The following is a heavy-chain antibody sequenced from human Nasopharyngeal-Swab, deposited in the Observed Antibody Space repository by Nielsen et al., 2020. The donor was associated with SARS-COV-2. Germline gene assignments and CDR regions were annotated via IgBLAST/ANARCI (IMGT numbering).Heavy chain of an antibody. J-gene: IGHJ4*02. CDR2: ISNSGSII. CDR3: ARGAAAGSDY. Sequence: GGSLRLSCAASGFTFSSYNMNWVRQTPEKGLDWVSYISNSGSIICYADSVKGRFTISRDNAKNSLYLQMNSLRDEDTAVYYCARGAAAGSDYWGQGTLVTVSS. D-gene: IGHD6-13*01. CDR1: GFTFSSYN. V-gene: IGHV3-48*02.